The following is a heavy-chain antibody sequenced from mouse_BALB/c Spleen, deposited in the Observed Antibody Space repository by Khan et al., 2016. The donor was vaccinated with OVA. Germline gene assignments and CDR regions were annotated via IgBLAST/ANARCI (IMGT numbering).Heavy chain of an antibody. Sequence: EVQLQESGGGLVRPGGSLKLSCAASGFSFSSYSMSWVRQTPEKRLEWVATISSGGSYTYYPDSVKGRFTISSASAKDTQQWQVNSLRSEDTAMYYGTGHRGYYGSSPYCDYWGQGTTLTVSS. V-gene: IGHV5-9-3*01. CDR2: ISSGGSYT. D-gene: IGHD1-1*01. CDR1: GFSFSSYS. CDR3: TGHRGYYGSSPYCDY. J-gene: IGHJ2*01.